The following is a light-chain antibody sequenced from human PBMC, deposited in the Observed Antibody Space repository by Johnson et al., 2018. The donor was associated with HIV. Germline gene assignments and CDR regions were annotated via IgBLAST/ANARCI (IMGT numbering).Light chain of an antibody. J-gene: IGLJ1*01. Sequence: QSVLTQPPSMSAAPGQKVTISCSGSSSDMGNYAVSWYQQLPGTAPKLLIYDNNKRPSGIPDRFFGSKSGTSATLGIAGLQTGDEADYYCGTWDKSLNTGAVFGTGTKVTGL. CDR3: GTWDKSLNTGAV. CDR1: SSDMGNYA. CDR2: DNN. V-gene: IGLV1-51*01.